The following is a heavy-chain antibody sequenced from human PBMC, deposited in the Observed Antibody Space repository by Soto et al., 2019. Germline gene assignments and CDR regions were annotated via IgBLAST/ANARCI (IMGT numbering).Heavy chain of an antibody. CDR2: IIPICGTA. V-gene: IGHV1-69*06. Sequence: QVQLVQSGAEVKKPGSSVKVSCKASVRTFSSYAIRWVREAPGQGLEWMGGIIPICGTANYPQTYQGRVTITADKPTSKDCMELSSLRSEDTAVYYFARELGGGYSGYQREYYFDYWGQGTLVTVSS. CDR3: ARELGGGYSGYQREYYFDY. D-gene: IGHD5-12*01. CDR1: VRTFSSYA. J-gene: IGHJ4*02.